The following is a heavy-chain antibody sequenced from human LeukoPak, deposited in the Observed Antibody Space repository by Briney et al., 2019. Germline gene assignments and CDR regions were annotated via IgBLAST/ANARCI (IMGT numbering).Heavy chain of an antibody. V-gene: IGHV4-59*01. CDR1: GGSISSYY. J-gene: IGHJ4*02. CDR3: ARARYFDY. Sequence: SETLSLTCTVSGGSISSYYWSWIRQPPGKGLEWIGYIYYSGSTNYNPSLRSRVTISVDTSKNQFSLKLSSVTAADTAVYYCARARYFDYWGQGTLVTVSS. D-gene: IGHD3-16*02. CDR2: IYYSGST.